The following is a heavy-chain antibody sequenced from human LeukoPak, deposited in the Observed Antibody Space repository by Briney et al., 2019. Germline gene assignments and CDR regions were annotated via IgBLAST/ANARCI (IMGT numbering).Heavy chain of an antibody. CDR3: ARVTGYMVEDYFDY. CDR2: IYYSGST. CDR1: GFTFSSYS. Sequence: GSLRLSCAASGFTFSSYSMNWVRQAPGKGLEWIGYIYYSGSTNYNPSLKSRVTISVDTSKNQFSLRLSSVTAADTALYYCARVTGYMVEDYFDYWGQGTLVTVSS. V-gene: IGHV4-59*01. J-gene: IGHJ4*02. D-gene: IGHD6-13*01.